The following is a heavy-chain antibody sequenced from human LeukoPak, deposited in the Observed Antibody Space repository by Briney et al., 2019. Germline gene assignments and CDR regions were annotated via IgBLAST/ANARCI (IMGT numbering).Heavy chain of an antibody. CDR1: GFTFSSYS. V-gene: IGHV3-30*03. J-gene: IGHJ3*02. CDR2: ISYDGSNK. D-gene: IGHD2-15*01. Sequence: GGSLRLSCAASGFTFSSYSMNWVRQAPGKGLEWVAVISYDGSNKYYADSVKGRFTISRDNSKNTLYLQMNSLRAEDTAVYYCARDCSGGSCYYIDAFDIWGQGTMVTVSS. CDR3: ARDCSGGSCYYIDAFDI.